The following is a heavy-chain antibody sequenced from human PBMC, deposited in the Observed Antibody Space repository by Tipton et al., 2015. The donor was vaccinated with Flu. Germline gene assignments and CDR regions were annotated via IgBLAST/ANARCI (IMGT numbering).Heavy chain of an antibody. CDR2: IYYSGST. J-gene: IGHJ4*02. V-gene: IGHV4-39*01. D-gene: IGHD5-18*01. CDR3: ASGNTATDY. CDR1: GGSISSSSYY. Sequence: TLSLTCTVSGGSISSSSYYWGWIRQPPGKGLEWIGSIYYSGSTYYNPSLKSRVTISVDTSKNQFSLKLSSVTAADTAVYYCASGNTATDYWGLGTLVTVSS.